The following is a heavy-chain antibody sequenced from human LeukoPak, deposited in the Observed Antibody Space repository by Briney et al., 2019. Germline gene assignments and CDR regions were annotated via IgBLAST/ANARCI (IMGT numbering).Heavy chain of an antibody. CDR1: VGSISSYY. J-gene: IGHJ4*02. D-gene: IGHD3-16*01. V-gene: IGHV4-59*01. CDR3: ARGKGYFDY. CDR2: IYYSGST. Sequence: PSETLSLTCTVSVGSISSYYWSWIRQSPGKGLECIGYIYYSGSTNYNPSLKSRVTMSVDTSKNQFSLKLTSVTAADTAVYYCARGKGYFDYWGQGTLATVSS.